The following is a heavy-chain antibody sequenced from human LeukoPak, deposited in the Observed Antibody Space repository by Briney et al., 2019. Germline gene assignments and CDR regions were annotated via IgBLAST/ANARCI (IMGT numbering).Heavy chain of an antibody. J-gene: IGHJ4*02. CDR1: GGSISSYY. CDR2: IYYSGST. V-gene: IGHV4-39*01. CDR3: ARHPERIVVVNHFDY. D-gene: IGHD3-22*01. Sequence: PSETLSLTCTVSGGSISSYYWSWIRQPPGKGLEWIGSIYYSGSTYYNPSLKSRVTISVDTSKNQFSLKLSSVTAADTAVYYCARHPERIVVVNHFDYWGQGTLVTVSS.